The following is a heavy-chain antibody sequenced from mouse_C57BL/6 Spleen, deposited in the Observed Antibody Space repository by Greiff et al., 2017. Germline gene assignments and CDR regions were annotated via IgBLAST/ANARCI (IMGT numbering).Heavy chain of an antibody. CDR1: GYTFTSYW. D-gene: IGHD2-4*01. J-gene: IGHJ3*01. V-gene: IGHV1-64*01. Sequence: VQLQQPGAELVKPGASVKLSCKASGYTFTSYWMHWVKQRPGQGLEWIGMIHPNSGSTNYNEKFKSKATLTVDKSSSTAYMQLSSLTSEDSAVYDCARSIYYDYDGFAYWGQGTLVTVSA. CDR2: IHPNSGST. CDR3: ARSIYYDYDGFAY.